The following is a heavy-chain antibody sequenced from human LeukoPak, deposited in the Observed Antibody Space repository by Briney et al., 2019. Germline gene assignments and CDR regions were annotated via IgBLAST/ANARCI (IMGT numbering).Heavy chain of an antibody. CDR2: ISWNSGSI. CDR3: AKGSTRLDY. J-gene: IGHJ4*02. D-gene: IGHD6-6*01. Sequence: GRSLRLSCAASGFTFDDYAMHWVRQAPGKGLEWVSGISWNSGSIGYADSVKGRFTISRDNAKNSLYLQMNSLRAEDTALYYCAKGSTRLDYWGQGTLVTVSS. CDR1: GFTFDDYA. V-gene: IGHV3-9*01.